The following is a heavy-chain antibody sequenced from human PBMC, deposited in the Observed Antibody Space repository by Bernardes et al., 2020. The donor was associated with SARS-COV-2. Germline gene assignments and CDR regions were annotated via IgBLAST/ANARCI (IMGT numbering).Heavy chain of an antibody. J-gene: IGHJ4*02. CDR2: VYYRGST. CDR3: ATHVAIVGAAGF. D-gene: IGHD1-26*01. V-gene: IGHV4-39*01. CDR1: GGSISNTSLY. Sequence: SPTCSVSGGSISNTSLYWAWLRQPPGKGLEYIGNVYYRGSTYYNPSLKSRVTISIDTSKNQFSLNLRSVTATDTAIYYCATHVAIVGAAGFWGQGTLVTVSS.